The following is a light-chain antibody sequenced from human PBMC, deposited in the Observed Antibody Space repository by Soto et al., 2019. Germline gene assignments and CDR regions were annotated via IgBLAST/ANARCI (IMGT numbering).Light chain of an antibody. V-gene: IGKV3-11*01. Sequence: EIVLTQSTATLSLSPGERATLSCRTSQSVSKYFAWYQQKPGRAHRLLIYDASSRATGIPARFIGSGSGTGFTLTISSLEPEDFAIYYCQQRSNWPITFGQGTRLEIK. J-gene: IGKJ5*01. CDR1: QSVSKY. CDR3: QQRSNWPIT. CDR2: DAS.